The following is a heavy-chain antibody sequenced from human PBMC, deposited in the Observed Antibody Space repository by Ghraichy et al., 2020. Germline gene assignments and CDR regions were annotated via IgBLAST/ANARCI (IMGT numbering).Heavy chain of an antibody. V-gene: IGHV3-74*01. CDR3: ARDPEANWNYGHFDY. Sequence: LSRTCVASGLTFSSYWMHWVRQAPGKGLVWVSRINSDGGSVTYADSVKGRFTISRDNVKNTLYLQMNSLSAEDTAVYYCARDPEANWNYGHFDYWGQGTLVTVPS. CDR2: INSDGGSV. J-gene: IGHJ4*02. CDR1: GLTFSSYW. D-gene: IGHD1-7*01.